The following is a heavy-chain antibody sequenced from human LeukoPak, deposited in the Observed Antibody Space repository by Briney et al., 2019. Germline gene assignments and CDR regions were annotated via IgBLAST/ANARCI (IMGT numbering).Heavy chain of an antibody. J-gene: IGHJ5*02. D-gene: IGHD6-19*01. Sequence: SETLSLTCTVSGGSISSYYWSWIRQPPGKGLEWIGYIYYSGSTNYNPSLKSRVTISVDTSKNQFSLKLSSVTAADTAVYYCARDPVAGTSWFDPWGQGTLVTVSS. V-gene: IGHV4-59*01. CDR2: IYYSGST. CDR1: GGSISSYY. CDR3: ARDPVAGTSWFDP.